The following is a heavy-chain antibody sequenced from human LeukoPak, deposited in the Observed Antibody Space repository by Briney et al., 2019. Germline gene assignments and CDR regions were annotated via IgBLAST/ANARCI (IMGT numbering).Heavy chain of an antibody. CDR1: GGTFSSYA. J-gene: IGHJ6*02. CDR2: IIPILGIA. Sequence: SVKVSCKASGGTFSSYAISWVRQAPGQGLEWMGRIIPILGIANYAQKFQGRVTITADKSTSTAYMELSSLRSEDTAVYYCARSDCSSTSCYYYGMDVWGQGTTVTVSS. D-gene: IGHD2-2*01. CDR3: ARSDCSSTSCYYYGMDV. V-gene: IGHV1-69*04.